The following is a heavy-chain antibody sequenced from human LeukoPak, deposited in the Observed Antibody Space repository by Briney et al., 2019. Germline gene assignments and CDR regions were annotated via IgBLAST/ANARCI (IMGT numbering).Heavy chain of an antibody. D-gene: IGHD1-26*01. V-gene: IGHV4-34*01. J-gene: IGHJ4*02. CDR3: ARALPYSGSYISH. Sequence: SETLSLTCAVYGGSFSGYYWSWIRQSPGKGLEWIGEINHSGSTNYNPSLKSRVTISVDTSKNQFSLKLSSVTAADTAVYYCARALPYSGSYISHWGQGTLVTVSS. CDR1: GGSFSGYY. CDR2: INHSGST.